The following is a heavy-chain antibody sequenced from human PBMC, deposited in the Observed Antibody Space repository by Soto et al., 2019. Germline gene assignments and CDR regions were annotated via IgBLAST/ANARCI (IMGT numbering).Heavy chain of an antibody. Sequence: SETLSLTCTVSGDSISSSNYYWGWIRQPPGKGLEWIGNIYYSGSTYYNPSLKSRVTISVDTSKKQFSLKLSSVTAADTAVYYCARRELLSEAFDIWGQGTMVTVSS. CDR1: GDSISSSNYY. D-gene: IGHD3-10*01. J-gene: IGHJ3*02. CDR2: IYYSGST. CDR3: ARRELLSEAFDI. V-gene: IGHV4-39*01.